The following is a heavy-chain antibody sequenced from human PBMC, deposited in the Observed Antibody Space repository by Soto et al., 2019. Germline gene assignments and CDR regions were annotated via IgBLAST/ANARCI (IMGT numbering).Heavy chain of an antibody. D-gene: IGHD5-12*01. CDR3: AHIDPEIVTVGGHGGFDY. Sequence: KESGPTPVRPPQTLTLTCTFSGFSLTSGVGVGWIRQPPGKALEWLALIYWDDDKRYSPSLKNRLTITKDTSKNQVVLTMTTVGPVDTATYFCAHIDPEIVTVGGHGGFDYWGQGTLVTVSS. CDR1: GFSLTSGVG. CDR2: IYWDDDK. V-gene: IGHV2-5*02. J-gene: IGHJ4*02.